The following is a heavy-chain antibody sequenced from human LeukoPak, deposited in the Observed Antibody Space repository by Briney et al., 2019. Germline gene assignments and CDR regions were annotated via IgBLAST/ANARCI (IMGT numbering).Heavy chain of an antibody. CDR2: ISYDGSNK. Sequence: GRSLRVSCAASGFTFSSYAMHWVRQAPGKGLEWVAVISYDGSNKYYADSVKGRFTISRDNSKNTLYLQMNSLRAEDTAVYYCARDGGGGYCSSTSCYYYYYYYMDVWGKGTTVTVSS. CDR3: ARDGGGGYCSSTSCYYYYYYYMDV. D-gene: IGHD2-2*01. J-gene: IGHJ6*03. CDR1: GFTFSSYA. V-gene: IGHV3-30*01.